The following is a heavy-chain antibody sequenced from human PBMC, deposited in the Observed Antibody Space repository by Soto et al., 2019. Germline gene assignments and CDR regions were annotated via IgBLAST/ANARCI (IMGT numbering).Heavy chain of an antibody. CDR1: GFTFDDYA. J-gene: IGHJ6*02. D-gene: IGHD2-15*01. CDR2: ISWNSGSI. V-gene: IGHV3-9*01. CDR3: AKDGPTAGGGYYYGMDV. Sequence: GGSLRLSCAASGFTFDDYAMHWVRQAPGKGLEWVSGISWNSGSIGYADSVKGRFTISRDNAKNSLYLQMNSLRAEDTALYYCAKDGPTAGGGYYYGMDVWGQGTTVTVSS.